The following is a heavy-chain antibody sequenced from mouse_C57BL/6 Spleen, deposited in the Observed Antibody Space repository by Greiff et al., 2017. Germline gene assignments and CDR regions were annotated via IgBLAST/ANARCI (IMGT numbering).Heavy chain of an antibody. CDR1: GFTFSDYY. CDR2: ISNGGGST. V-gene: IGHV5-12*01. J-gene: IGHJ4*01. Sequence: EVQLVESGGGLVQPGGSLKLSCAASGFTFSDYYMYWVRQTPEKRLEWVAYISNGGGSTYYPDTVKGRFTISRDNAKNTLDLQMSRLKSEDTAMYYCARNYGYDLYYAMDYWGQGTSVTVSS. CDR3: ARNYGYDLYYAMDY. D-gene: IGHD2-2*01.